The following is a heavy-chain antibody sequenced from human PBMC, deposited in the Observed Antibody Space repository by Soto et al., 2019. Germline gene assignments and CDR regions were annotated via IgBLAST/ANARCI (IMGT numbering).Heavy chain of an antibody. CDR1: SGSISSSNW. CDR3: RSASSDYYYMDV. D-gene: IGHD6-25*01. CDR2: IYHSGST. V-gene: IGHV4-4*02. Sequence: ETLSLTCAVSSGSISSSNWWSWVRQPPGKGLEWIGEIYHSGSTNYNPSLKSRVTISVDKSKNQFSLKLSSVTAADTAVYYCRSASSDYYYMDVWGKGTTVTVSS. J-gene: IGHJ6*03.